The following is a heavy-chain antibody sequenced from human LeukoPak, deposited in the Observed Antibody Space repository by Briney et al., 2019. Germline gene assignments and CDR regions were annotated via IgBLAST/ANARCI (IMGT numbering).Heavy chain of an antibody. CDR2: IYTRGST. CDR1: GGSISSYY. Sequence: SETLSLTCTVSGGSISSYYWSWIRQPAGKGLEWIGRIYTRGSTNYNPSLKSRVTMSVDTSKNQFSLKLSSVTAADTAVYYCARGGSGWNYYYYYMDVWGKGTTVTISS. D-gene: IGHD6-19*01. V-gene: IGHV4-4*07. CDR3: ARGGSGWNYYYYYMDV. J-gene: IGHJ6*03.